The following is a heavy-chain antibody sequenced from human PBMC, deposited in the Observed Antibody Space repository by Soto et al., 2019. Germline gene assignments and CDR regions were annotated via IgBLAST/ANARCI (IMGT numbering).Heavy chain of an antibody. J-gene: IGHJ4*02. V-gene: IGHV3-21*01. CDR2: ITTSGNNK. Sequence: PGGSLRLSCAASGFTLFSYGMIWVRQAPGKGLEWVASITTSGNNKYYADSVEGRFTISRDNAQNSLFLQMSSLRAEDTAVYYCATRFAGYWGQGTLVTVSS. CDR1: GFTLFSYG. D-gene: IGHD3-16*01. CDR3: ATRFAGY.